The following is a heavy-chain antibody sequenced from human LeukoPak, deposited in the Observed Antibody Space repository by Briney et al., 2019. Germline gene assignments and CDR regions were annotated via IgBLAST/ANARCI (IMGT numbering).Heavy chain of an antibody. CDR2: ISDTGGDT. D-gene: IGHD6-6*01. V-gene: IGHV3-23*01. CDR1: GFTFSTYG. Sequence: GGSLRLPCAASGFTFSTYGMSWVRQAPGRGLEWVSAISDTGGDTYYAGSVKGRFTISRDNSKNTLHLQMNSLRAEDTALYYCAKRVEYSSSSGGYFDYWGRGALVTVSS. J-gene: IGHJ4*02. CDR3: AKRVEYSSSSGGYFDY.